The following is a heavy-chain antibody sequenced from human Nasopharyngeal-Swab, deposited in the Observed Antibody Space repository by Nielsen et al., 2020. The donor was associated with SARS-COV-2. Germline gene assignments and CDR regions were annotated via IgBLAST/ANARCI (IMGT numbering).Heavy chain of an antibody. D-gene: IGHD5/OR15-5a*01. Sequence: GEPLKISCGAFGFTFNNFPMSWVRQAPGKGLEWVSYINQRGDGTYYTDSVEGRFTVSRDNSKNTLYPQMNSLRVEDTAVYYCAKDNSVRYPDYWGQGTLVTVSS. CDR2: INQRGDGT. V-gene: IGHV3-23*01. J-gene: IGHJ4*02. CDR1: GFTFNNFP. CDR3: AKDNSVRYPDY.